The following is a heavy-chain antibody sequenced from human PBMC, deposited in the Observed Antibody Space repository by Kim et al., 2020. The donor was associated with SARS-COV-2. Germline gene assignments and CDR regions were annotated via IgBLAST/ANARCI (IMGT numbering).Heavy chain of an antibody. CDR2: IYYSGST. J-gene: IGHJ4*02. CDR3: ARAPGYYDSSYYFDY. V-gene: IGHV4-59*01. D-gene: IGHD3-22*01. Sequence: SETLSLTCTVSGGSISSYYWSWIRQPPGKGLEWIGYIYYSGSTNYNPSLKSRVTISVDTSKNQFSLKLSSETAADTAVYYCARAPGYYDSSYYFDYWGQGTLGPVSS. CDR1: GGSISSYY.